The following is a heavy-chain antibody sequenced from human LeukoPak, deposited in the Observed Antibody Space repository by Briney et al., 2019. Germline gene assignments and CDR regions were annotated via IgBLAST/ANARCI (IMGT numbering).Heavy chain of an antibody. CDR2: IIPIFGTA. Sequence: ASVKVSCKASGGTFSNYAISWVRQAPGQGLEWMGGIIPIFGTANYAQKFQGRVTITADESTSTAYMELSSLRSEDTAVYYCARPYYYDSSGYYAFFDYWGQGTLVTVSS. CDR1: GGTFSNYA. V-gene: IGHV1-69*13. J-gene: IGHJ4*02. CDR3: ARPYYYDSSGYYAFFDY. D-gene: IGHD3-22*01.